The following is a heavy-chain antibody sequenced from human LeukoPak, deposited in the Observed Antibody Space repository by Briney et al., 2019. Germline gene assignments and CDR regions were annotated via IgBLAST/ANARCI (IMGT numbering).Heavy chain of an antibody. CDR1: GFTFSSYS. D-gene: IGHD3-9*01. V-gene: IGHV3-21*01. Sequence: GGSLRLSCAASGFTFSSYSMNWVRQAPGKGLEWVSSISSSSSYIYYADSVKGRFTISRDNAKNSLYLQMNSLRAEDTAVYYCATVLRYPDAFDIWGQGTMVTVSS. CDR2: ISSSSSYI. CDR3: ATVLRYPDAFDI. J-gene: IGHJ3*02.